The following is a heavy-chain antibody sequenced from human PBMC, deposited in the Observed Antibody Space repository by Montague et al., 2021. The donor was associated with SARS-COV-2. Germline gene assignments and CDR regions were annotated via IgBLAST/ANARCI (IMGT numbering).Heavy chain of an antibody. CDR1: GGSFSGYY. D-gene: IGHD3-3*01. V-gene: IGHV4-34*01. CDR3: ARGLGRPGTIFGVALY. CDR2: INHGGST. J-gene: IGHJ4*02. Sequence: SETLSLTCGVYGGSFSGYYCSWIRQPPGKGLQWIGGINHGGSTNXNSSLNSRGTISLDTSKNQFSLKLTSVSAADTAVYYCARGLGRPGTIFGVALYWGQGTLVTVSS.